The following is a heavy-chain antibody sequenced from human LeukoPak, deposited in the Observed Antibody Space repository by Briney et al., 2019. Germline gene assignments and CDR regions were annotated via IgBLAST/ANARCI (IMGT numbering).Heavy chain of an antibody. J-gene: IGHJ4*02. Sequence: SVKVSCKASGYTFTGYYMHWVRQAPGQGLEWMGRIIPILGIANYAQKFQGRVTITADKSTSTAYMELSSLRSEDTAVYYCARDAAAAGPADYWGQGTLVTVSS. CDR2: IIPILGIA. CDR1: GYTFTGYY. CDR3: ARDAAAAGPADY. D-gene: IGHD6-13*01. V-gene: IGHV1-69*04.